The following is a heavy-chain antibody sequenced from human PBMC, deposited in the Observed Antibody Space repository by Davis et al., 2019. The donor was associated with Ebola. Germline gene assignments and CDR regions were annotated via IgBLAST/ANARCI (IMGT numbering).Heavy chain of an antibody. D-gene: IGHD4-11*01. CDR2: VILKSGAT. V-gene: IGHV1-2*04. CDR3: ARGHNYAHEY. Sequence: ASVKVSCKASGYTFTDYNIHWMRQAPGQGLKWLGRVILKSGATNYAQKFQGWVTMTRDTSISTVYMELSSLRYDDTADYYCARGHNYAHEYWGQGTLVTVSS. J-gene: IGHJ4*02. CDR1: GYTFTDYN.